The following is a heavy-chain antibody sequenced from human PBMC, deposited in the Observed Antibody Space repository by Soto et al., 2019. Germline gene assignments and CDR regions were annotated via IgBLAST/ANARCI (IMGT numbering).Heavy chain of an antibody. CDR3: AKGGATYGLLTHDY. CDR1: GFTFSNFA. J-gene: IGHJ4*02. CDR2: LTGSSGVT. Sequence: GGSLRLSCVVSGFTFSNFAMSWVRQAPGKGLEWVSTLTGSSGVTYYADSVKGRFAISRDNSRNTLSLQMNSLTAEDTAVYYCAKGGATYGLLTHDYWGQGTRVTVSS. V-gene: IGHV3-23*01. D-gene: IGHD3-9*01.